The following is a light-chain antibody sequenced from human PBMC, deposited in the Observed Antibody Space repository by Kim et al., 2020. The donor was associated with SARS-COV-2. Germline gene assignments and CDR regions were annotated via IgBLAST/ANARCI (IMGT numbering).Light chain of an antibody. Sequence: ASAGDRVTITCRASQYISSSLAWYQQIPGTAPNLLIYSASSLQSGVPSRFSGSGSGTDFTLTINNLQSDDFATYYCQQYYSFPLTFGGGTRVEIK. CDR3: QQYYSFPLT. V-gene: IGKV1-8*01. CDR2: SAS. CDR1: QYISSS. J-gene: IGKJ4*01.